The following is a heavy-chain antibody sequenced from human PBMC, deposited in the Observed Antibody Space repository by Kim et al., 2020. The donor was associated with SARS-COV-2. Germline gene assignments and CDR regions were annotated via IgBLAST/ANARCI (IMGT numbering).Heavy chain of an antibody. Sequence: VKGRFTIARDNAKNSLFLQLNGLRAEDTAVYYCARGKRNSNGYLSETFDYWGQGTLVTVSS. V-gene: IGHV3-48*03. CDR3: ARGKRNSNGYLSETFDY. D-gene: IGHD3-22*01. J-gene: IGHJ4*02.